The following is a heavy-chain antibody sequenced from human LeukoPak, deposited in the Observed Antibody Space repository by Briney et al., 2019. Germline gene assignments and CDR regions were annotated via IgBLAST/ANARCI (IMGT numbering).Heavy chain of an antibody. V-gene: IGHV3-23*01. CDR3: AKTISGYCSRTSCLNWFDP. Sequence: QAGGSLRLSCAASGFTFSSYAMSWVRQAPGKGLEWVSTISDSGSTYYADSVKGRFTISRDNAKNTVYLQMNSLRAEDTAVYFCAKTISGYCSRTSCLNWFDPWGQGTLVTVSS. J-gene: IGHJ5*02. CDR2: ISDSGST. CDR1: GFTFSSYA. D-gene: IGHD2-2*03.